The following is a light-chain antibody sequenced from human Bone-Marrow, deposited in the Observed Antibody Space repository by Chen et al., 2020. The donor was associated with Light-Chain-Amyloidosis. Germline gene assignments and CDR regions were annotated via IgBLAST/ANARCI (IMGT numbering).Light chain of an antibody. V-gene: IGLV3-21*02. CDR3: QVWDRSGDRPV. Sequence: SYVLTQPSSVSVAPGQTATIACGGNNIGSTSVHWYQQTPGQAPLLVVYDDSDRPSGIPERLTGSNSGNSATLTIIRVEAEDEADYYCQVWDRSGDRPVFGGGSKLTVL. CDR2: DDS. J-gene: IGLJ3*02. CDR1: NIGSTS.